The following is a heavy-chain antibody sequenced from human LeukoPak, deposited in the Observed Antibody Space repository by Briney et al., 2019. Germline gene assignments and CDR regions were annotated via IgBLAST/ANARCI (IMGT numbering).Heavy chain of an antibody. Sequence: PGGSLRLSCAASGFSFSTYYVNWVRQAPGKGLEWVSYIGGSGSIIYYADSVRGRFTISRDNTKNSLYLQMNSLRAEDTAVYYCARGWYSSTSGRDWYFDLWGRGTLVTVSS. CDR2: IGGSGSII. J-gene: IGHJ2*01. V-gene: IGHV3-48*03. CDR3: ARGWYSSTSGRDWYFDL. CDR1: GFSFSTYY. D-gene: IGHD3-10*01.